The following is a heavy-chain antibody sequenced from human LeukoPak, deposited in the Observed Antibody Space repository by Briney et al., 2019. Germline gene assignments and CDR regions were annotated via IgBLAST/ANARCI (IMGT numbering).Heavy chain of an antibody. CDR2: IYHSGST. Sequence: SETLSLTCAVSGGSISSGGYSWSWIRQPPGKGLECIGYIYHSGSTYYNPSLKSRVTISVDRSKNQFSLKLSSVTAADTAVYYCARVNYGSGSLYFDYWGQGTLVTVSS. D-gene: IGHD3-10*01. V-gene: IGHV4-30-2*01. CDR1: GGSISSGGYS. CDR3: ARVNYGSGSLYFDY. J-gene: IGHJ4*02.